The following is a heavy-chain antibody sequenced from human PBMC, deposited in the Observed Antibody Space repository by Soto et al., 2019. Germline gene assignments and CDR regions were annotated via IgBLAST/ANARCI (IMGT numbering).Heavy chain of an antibody. D-gene: IGHD4-17*01. V-gene: IGHV4-59*01. Sequence: SETLSLTCTVSGGSIRDYFWTWIRQPPGKGLEWIGYIYYSGRTNYNPSLKSRVSISVDTSKNHFSLQLRSVTAADTAVYYCARVGGDAFGDSGGFDYWGQGTLVTVSS. CDR1: GGSIRDYF. CDR3: ARVGGDAFGDSGGFDY. CDR2: IYYSGRT. J-gene: IGHJ4*02.